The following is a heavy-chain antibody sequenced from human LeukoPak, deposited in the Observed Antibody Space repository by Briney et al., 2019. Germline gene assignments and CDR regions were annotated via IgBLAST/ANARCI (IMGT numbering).Heavy chain of an antibody. D-gene: IGHD3-10*01. Sequence: SETLSLTCTVSGDSISTYYWTWIRQPAGKGLEWIGRIHTSGSTEYNPSLKSRVSMSLDTSKNQFSLKLTSVTAADTAVYYCARGRSGSYYFDYWGQGTLVTVSS. CDR3: ARGRSGSYYFDY. J-gene: IGHJ4*02. CDR1: GDSISTYY. V-gene: IGHV4-4*07. CDR2: IHTSGST.